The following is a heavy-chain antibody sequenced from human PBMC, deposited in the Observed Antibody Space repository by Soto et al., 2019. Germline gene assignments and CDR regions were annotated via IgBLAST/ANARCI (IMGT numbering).Heavy chain of an antibody. V-gene: IGHV3-33*01. CDR3: ARDLESRRSYPNYYMDV. D-gene: IGHD5-18*01. CDR2: IWYDGSNK. J-gene: IGHJ6*03. Sequence: QVQLVESGGGVVQPGRSLRLSCAASGFTFSSYGMHWVRQAPGKGLEWVAVIWYDGSNKYYADSVKGRFTISRDNSKNTLYLQMNSLRAEDTAVYYCARDLESRRSYPNYYMDVWGKVTTVTVSS. CDR1: GFTFSSYG.